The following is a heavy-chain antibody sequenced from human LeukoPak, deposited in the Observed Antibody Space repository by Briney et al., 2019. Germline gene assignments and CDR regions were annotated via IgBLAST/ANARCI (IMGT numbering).Heavy chain of an antibody. CDR3: ARASAPDDILTGYADFDY. J-gene: IGHJ4*02. CDR1: GFTFSTYW. D-gene: IGHD3-9*01. Sequence: GGSLRLSCAASGFTFSTYWMTWVRQAPGKGLEWVANIKEDGSETYYVDSVKGRFTVYRDNAKNSLYLQMNSLRAEDTAVYYCARASAPDDILTGYADFDYWGQGTLVTVSS. CDR2: IKEDGSET. V-gene: IGHV3-7*01.